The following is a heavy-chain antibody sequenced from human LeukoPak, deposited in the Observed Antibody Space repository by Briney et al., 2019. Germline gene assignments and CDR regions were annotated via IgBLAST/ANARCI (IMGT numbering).Heavy chain of an antibody. D-gene: IGHD2-15*01. J-gene: IGHJ4*02. CDR1: GGSISSYY. Sequence: PSETLSLTCAVPGGSISSYYWSWIRQPAGKGLEWIGRIYTSGTTNYNPSLKSRVTVSVDTSKNQFSLNLNSVTAADTAVYYCARTSPRAATFDYWGQGTLVTVSS. CDR2: IYTSGTT. CDR3: ARTSPRAATFDY. V-gene: IGHV4-4*07.